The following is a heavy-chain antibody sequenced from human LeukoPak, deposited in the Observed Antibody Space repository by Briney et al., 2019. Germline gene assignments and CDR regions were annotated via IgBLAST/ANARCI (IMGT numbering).Heavy chain of an antibody. CDR1: GGSISSGY. D-gene: IGHD6-19*01. Sequence: SETLSLTCTVSGGSISSGYWSWIRQPAGKGLEWIGRIYSSGSTNYNPSLKSRVTMSVDTPKNQFSLKLSSVTAADTAVYYCARDSQFNWFDPWGQGTLVTVSS. CDR2: IYSSGST. CDR3: ARDSQFNWFDP. V-gene: IGHV4-4*07. J-gene: IGHJ5*02.